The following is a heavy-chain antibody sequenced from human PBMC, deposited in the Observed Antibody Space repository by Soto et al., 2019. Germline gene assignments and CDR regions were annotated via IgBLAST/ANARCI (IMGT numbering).Heavy chain of an antibody. CDR2: IIPIFGTA. V-gene: IGHV1-69*01. CDR1: GGTFSSYA. CDR3: ARGPIVVVTANQGYFQH. J-gene: IGHJ1*01. D-gene: IGHD2-21*02. Sequence: QVQLVQSGAEVKKPGSSVKVSCKASGGTFSSYAISWVRQAPGQGLEWMGGIIPIFGTANYAQKFQGRVTITADESTSTAYMELSSLRSEDTAVYYCARGPIVVVTANQGYFQHWGQGTLVTVSS.